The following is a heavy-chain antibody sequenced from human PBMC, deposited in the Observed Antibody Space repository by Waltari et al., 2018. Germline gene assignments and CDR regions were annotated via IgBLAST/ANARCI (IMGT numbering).Heavy chain of an antibody. Sequence: QLQLQASGPGLVRPSDTLSLTCTVSGDSIANRDYSWGWIRQSTGKGLEWIGSIFYSGSTYYNPYLKSRVTISVDTSKNDFSLKLRSVTAADRAVYFCARRTISREEVGPFDFWGQGILVTVSS. CDR1: GDSIANRDYS. J-gene: IGHJ4*02. CDR2: IFYSGST. V-gene: IGHV4-39*02. CDR3: ARRTISREEVGPFDF. D-gene: IGHD1-26*01.